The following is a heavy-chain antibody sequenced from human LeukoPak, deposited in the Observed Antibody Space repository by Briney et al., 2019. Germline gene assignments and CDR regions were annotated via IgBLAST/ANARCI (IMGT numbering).Heavy chain of an antibody. V-gene: IGHV3-9*01. Sequence: GRSLRLSCAASGFTFDDYAMHWVRQAPGKGLEWVSGISWNSGSIGYADSVKGRFTISRDNAKNSLYLQMNSLRAEDTALYYCAKGGYSSSWYPLDYWGQGTLVTVSS. J-gene: IGHJ4*02. CDR1: GFTFDDYA. CDR2: ISWNSGSI. CDR3: AKGGYSSSWYPLDY. D-gene: IGHD6-13*01.